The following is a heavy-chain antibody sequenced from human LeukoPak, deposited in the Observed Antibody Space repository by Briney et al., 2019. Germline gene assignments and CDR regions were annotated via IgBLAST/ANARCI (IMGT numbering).Heavy chain of an antibody. CDR2: FDPEDGET. CDR1: GYTLTELS. CDR3: ARGGRSGALIYNWNSCAFDI. J-gene: IGHJ3*02. Sequence: ASVKVSCKVSGYTLTELSMHWVRQAPGKGLEWMGGFDPEDGETIYAQKFQGRVTMTEDTSTDTAYMELRSLISDDTAVYYCARGGRSGALIYNWNSCAFDIWGQGTMVTVSS. V-gene: IGHV1-24*01. D-gene: IGHD1-7*01.